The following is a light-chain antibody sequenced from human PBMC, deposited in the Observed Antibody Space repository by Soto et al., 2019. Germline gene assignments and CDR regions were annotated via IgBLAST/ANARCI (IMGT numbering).Light chain of an antibody. CDR1: QSISTY. CDR2: AAS. V-gene: IGKV1-39*01. CDR3: QQTHTTFT. Sequence: DIQMTQSPSSLSASVGDRVTITCRANQSISTYLNWYQQKPGKVPKLLIYAASSLQSGVPSRFSGSGSGTDFTLTISSLQPEDFATYYCQQTHTTFTFGGGTTVEIK. J-gene: IGKJ4*01.